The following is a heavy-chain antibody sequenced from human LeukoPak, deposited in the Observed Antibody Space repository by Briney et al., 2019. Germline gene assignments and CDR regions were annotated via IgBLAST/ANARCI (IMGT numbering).Heavy chain of an antibody. J-gene: IGHJ4*02. CDR3: ARLTFGGVIGYI. D-gene: IGHD3-16*02. V-gene: IGHV4-59*01. Sequence: SETLSLTCTVSGGSISSYYWSWIRQPPGKGLEWIGYIYYSGSTNYNPSLKSRVTILVDTSKNQFSLKLSSVTAADTAVYYCARLTFGGVIGYIWGQGTLVTVSS. CDR2: IYYSGST. CDR1: GGSISSYY.